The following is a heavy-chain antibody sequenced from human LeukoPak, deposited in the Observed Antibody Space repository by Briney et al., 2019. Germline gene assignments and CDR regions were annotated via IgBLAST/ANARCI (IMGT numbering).Heavy chain of an antibody. J-gene: IGHJ5*02. CDR2: INHSGST. V-gene: IGHV4-34*01. CDR3: ARGPPDIVVVPAAAGWFDP. Sequence: PSETLSLTCAVYGGSFSGYYWSWIRQPPGRGLEWIGEINHSGSTNYNPSLKSRATISVDTSKNQFSLKLSSVTAADTAVDCCARGPPDIVVVPAAAGWFDPWGQGTLVTVSS. D-gene: IGHD2-2*01. CDR1: GGSFSGYY.